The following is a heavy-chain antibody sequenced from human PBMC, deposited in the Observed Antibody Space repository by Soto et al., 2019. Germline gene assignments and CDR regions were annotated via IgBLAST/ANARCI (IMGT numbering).Heavy chain of an antibody. CDR2: ISNSGST. CDR3: ARAVYRNHVS. J-gene: IGHJ5*02. CDR1: GASISSGSYY. V-gene: IGHV4-31*03. D-gene: IGHD4-4*01. Sequence: QVQLQESGPGLVKPSQTLSLTCTVSGASISSGSYYWSWIRQLPGTGLEWIGYISNSGSTYHNPSLKSRVTISVDTSKRQSCLRVSSVTAADTAVYYCARAVYRNHVSWGQGPLVTVSP.